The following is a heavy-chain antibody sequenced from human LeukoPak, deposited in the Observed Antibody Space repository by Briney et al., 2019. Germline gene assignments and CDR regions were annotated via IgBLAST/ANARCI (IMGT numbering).Heavy chain of an antibody. J-gene: IGHJ4*02. CDR2: INQDESEK. Sequence: GGSLRLSCAVSGFTFSVYWMNWVRQAPGKGLEWVASINQDESEKYYVDSVKGRFTISRDNAKNSLYLHINSLRAEDTAVYYCATEHFDYWGQGTLVTVSS. CDR3: ATEHFDY. CDR1: GFTFSVYW. V-gene: IGHV3-7*04.